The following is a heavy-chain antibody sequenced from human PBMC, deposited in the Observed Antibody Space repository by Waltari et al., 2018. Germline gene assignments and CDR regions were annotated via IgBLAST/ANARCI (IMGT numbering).Heavy chain of an antibody. CDR1: GGSISSHY. Sequence: QLQLQESGPGLVKPSETLSLTCTVSGGSISSHYWSWIRQPPGKGLEWIGYIYYSGSTNYNPSLKSRVTISVDTSKNQFSLKLSSVTAADTAVYYCARGTTGAFDIWGQGTMVTVSS. CDR3: ARGTTGAFDI. V-gene: IGHV4-59*11. CDR2: IYYSGST. J-gene: IGHJ3*02.